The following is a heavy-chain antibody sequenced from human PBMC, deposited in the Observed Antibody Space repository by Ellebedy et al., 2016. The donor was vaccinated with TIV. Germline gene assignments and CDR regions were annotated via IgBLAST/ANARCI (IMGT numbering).Heavy chain of an antibody. V-gene: IGHV3-21*06. CDR2: IVSSGREA. CDR3: TRDGREWSRDY. Sequence: GGSLRLXXAASGFTFSISGMTWVRQAPGKGLEWVATIVSSGREAYYADSAKGRFTISRDNVMNSVYLQLNSLSVEDTAVYYCTRDGREWSRDYWGQGTLVTVSS. D-gene: IGHD3-3*01. CDR1: GFTFSISG. J-gene: IGHJ4*02.